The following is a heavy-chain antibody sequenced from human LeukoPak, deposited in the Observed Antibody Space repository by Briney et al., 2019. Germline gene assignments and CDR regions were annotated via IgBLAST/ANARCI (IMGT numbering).Heavy chain of an antibody. Sequence: GGSLRLSCAASGFTFSSYSMNWVRQAPGKGLEWVSSISSSSSYIYYADSVKGRFTISRDNAKSSLFLQMNSLRAEDTAVYYCARDFQWALDYWGQGTLVTVSS. CDR3: ARDFQWALDY. J-gene: IGHJ4*02. V-gene: IGHV3-21*01. CDR2: ISSSSSYI. CDR1: GFTFSSYS. D-gene: IGHD1-26*01.